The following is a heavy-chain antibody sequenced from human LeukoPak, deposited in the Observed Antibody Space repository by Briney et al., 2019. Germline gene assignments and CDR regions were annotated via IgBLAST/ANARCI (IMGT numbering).Heavy chain of an antibody. Sequence: SETLSLTCAVYGGSFSGYYWSWIRQPPGKGLEWMGEINHSGSTNYNPSLKSRVTISVDTSKNQFSLKLSSVTAADTAVYYCARGNWVVTAKPSFEYWGQGTLVTVSS. CDR1: GGSFSGYY. J-gene: IGHJ4*02. CDR2: INHSGST. CDR3: ARGNWVVTAKPSFEY. D-gene: IGHD2-21*02. V-gene: IGHV4-34*01.